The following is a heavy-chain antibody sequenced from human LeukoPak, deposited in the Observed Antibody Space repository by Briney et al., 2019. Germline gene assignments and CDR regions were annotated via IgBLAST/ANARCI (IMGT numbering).Heavy chain of an antibody. Sequence: SETLSLTCTVSGGSISSGGYYWSWIRQPPGKGLEWIGYIYHSGSTYYNPSLKSRVTISVDRSKNQFSLKLSSVTAADTAVYYCARGVRYDLWGQGTLVTVSS. CDR2: IYHSGST. V-gene: IGHV4-30-2*01. J-gene: IGHJ5*02. CDR3: ARGVRYDL. CDR1: GGSISSGGYY. D-gene: IGHD1-14*01.